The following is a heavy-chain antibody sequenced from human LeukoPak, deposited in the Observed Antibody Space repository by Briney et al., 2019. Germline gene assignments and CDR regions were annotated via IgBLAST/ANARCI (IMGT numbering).Heavy chain of an antibody. CDR3: ARADPNRYSGSYYSYYFDY. Sequence: SETLSLTCAVSGGSISSGGYSWSWIRQPPGKGLEWIVYIYHSGSTYYNPSLKSRVTVSVDRSKNQFSLKLSSVTAADTAVYYCARADPNRYSGSYYSYYFDYWGQGTLVTVSS. J-gene: IGHJ4*02. CDR1: GGSISSGGYS. V-gene: IGHV4-30-2*01. CDR2: IYHSGST. D-gene: IGHD1-26*01.